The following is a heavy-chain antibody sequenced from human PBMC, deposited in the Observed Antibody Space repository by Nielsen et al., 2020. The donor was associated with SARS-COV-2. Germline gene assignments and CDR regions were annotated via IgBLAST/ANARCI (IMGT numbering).Heavy chain of an antibody. V-gene: IGHV1-2*06. CDR1: GYTFTDYY. D-gene: IGHD3/OR15-3a*01. Sequence: ASVKVSCKASGYTFTDYYIHWVRQAPGQGLEWMGRINPYSGGTNYAQQFQGTVTMTRDASISKVYIELTSDDTAVYYCARARATIFGLVMSYGMDVWGQGTTVAVSS. J-gene: IGHJ6*02. CDR3: ARARATIFGLVMSYGMDV. CDR2: INPYSGGT.